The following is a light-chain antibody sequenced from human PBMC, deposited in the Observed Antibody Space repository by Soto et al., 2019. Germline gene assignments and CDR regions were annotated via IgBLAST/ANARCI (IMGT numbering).Light chain of an antibody. Sequence: EIVMTQSPATLSVSPGERATLSCRASQSVSSNLAWYQQKPGQAPRLLIYGASTRATGIPARFSGSRSGTEFTLTISSLQSEDFAVYYCQQYNNWPALTFGGATKVEIK. CDR1: QSVSSN. CDR2: GAS. CDR3: QQYNNWPALT. J-gene: IGKJ4*01. V-gene: IGKV3-15*01.